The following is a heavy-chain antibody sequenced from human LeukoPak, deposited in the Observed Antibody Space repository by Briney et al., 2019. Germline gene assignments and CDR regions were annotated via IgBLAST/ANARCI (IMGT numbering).Heavy chain of an antibody. J-gene: IGHJ4*02. V-gene: IGHV3-9*01. CDR2: TSVNSGSI. CDR3: AKDMGDIVVVPAV. D-gene: IGHD2-2*01. Sequence: WVSGTSVNSGSIGYADSVKGRFTISRDNAKNSLYLKMNSLRAEDTALYYCAKDMGDIVVVPAVWGQGTLVTVSS.